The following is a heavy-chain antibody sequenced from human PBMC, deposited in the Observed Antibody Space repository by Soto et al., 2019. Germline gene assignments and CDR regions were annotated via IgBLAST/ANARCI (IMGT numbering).Heavy chain of an antibody. CDR1: GFTFSGNW. CDR2: INPDGSNT. J-gene: IGHJ4*02. V-gene: IGHV3-74*01. CDR3: AGGIWNDNAY. Sequence: PGGSLRLSCAASGFTFSGNWMHWVRQAPGKGLLWVSRINPDGSNTDYADSVRGRFTISRDNAKNTLYLQMNSLRAEDTAVYYCAGGIWNDNAYWGQGTLVTVSS. D-gene: IGHD1-1*01.